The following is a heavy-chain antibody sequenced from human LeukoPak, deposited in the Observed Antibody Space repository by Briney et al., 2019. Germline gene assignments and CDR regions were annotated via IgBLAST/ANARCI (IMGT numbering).Heavy chain of an antibody. Sequence: GGSLRLSCAASGFTFSSYWMSWVRQAPGKGLEWVANIKQDGSEKYYVDSVKGRFTISRDNAKNSPYLQMNSLRAEDTAAYYCARGWVVTPVPFDYWGQGTLVTVSS. CDR2: IKQDGSEK. D-gene: IGHD4-23*01. V-gene: IGHV3-7*01. CDR3: ARGWVVTPVPFDY. CDR1: GFTFSSYW. J-gene: IGHJ4*02.